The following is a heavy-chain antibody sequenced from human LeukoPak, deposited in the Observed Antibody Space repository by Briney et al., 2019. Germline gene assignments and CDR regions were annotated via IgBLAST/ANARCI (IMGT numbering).Heavy chain of an antibody. D-gene: IGHD3-9*01. CDR2: ISGSGGST. CDR1: GFTFSSYA. Sequence: GGSLRLTCAASGFTFSSYAMSWVRQAPGKGLEWVSVISGSGGSTSYADSVKGRFTVSRDNSKNMLYLQMNSLRAEDTAIYYYAKDYDTLTGYYSLSDYWGQGTLVTVSS. J-gene: IGHJ4*02. CDR3: AKDYDTLTGYYSLSDY. V-gene: IGHV3-23*01.